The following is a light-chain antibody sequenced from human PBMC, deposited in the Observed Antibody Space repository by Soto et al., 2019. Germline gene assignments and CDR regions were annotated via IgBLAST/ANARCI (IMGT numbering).Light chain of an antibody. V-gene: IGKV3-20*01. CDR2: GAS. J-gene: IGKJ2*01. Sequence: EMVLTQSPGTLSLSPGERATLSCRASQSVSSSYLAWYQQKPGQAPRLLIYGASSRATGIPDRFSGSGSGTDFTLTISRLEPEDFAMYYCQQYASSPVYTFGQGTKLEIK. CDR1: QSVSSSY. CDR3: QQYASSPVYT.